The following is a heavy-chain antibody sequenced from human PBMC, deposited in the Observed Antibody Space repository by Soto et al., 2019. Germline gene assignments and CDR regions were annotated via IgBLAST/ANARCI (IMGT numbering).Heavy chain of an antibody. CDR2: IDHSGST. CDR1: GDSISNSNW. CDR3: ARDGYSRSFDP. D-gene: IGHD5-12*01. Sequence: PSETLSLTCAVSGDSISNSNWWNWVRQPPGKGLEWIGEIDHSGSTNYNPSLKSRVTISVDKSKNQSSLKLTSVTAADTAVYYCARDGYSRSFDPWGQGTLVTVSS. J-gene: IGHJ5*02. V-gene: IGHV4-4*02.